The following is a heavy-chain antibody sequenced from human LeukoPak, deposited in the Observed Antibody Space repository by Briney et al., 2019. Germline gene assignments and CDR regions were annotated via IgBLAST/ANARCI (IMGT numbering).Heavy chain of an antibody. V-gene: IGHV5-51*01. D-gene: IGHD6-19*01. CDR3: AKHKGGSGWYFDS. Sequence: GESLKISCKGSGYTFTSYWIGWVRQMPGKGLEWMGVIYPGDSDTRYSPSFQGQVTISADKSITTAYLQWSSLKASDSAMYYCAKHKGGSGWYFDSWGRGTLVTVSS. CDR1: GYTFTSYW. J-gene: IGHJ4*02. CDR2: IYPGDSDT.